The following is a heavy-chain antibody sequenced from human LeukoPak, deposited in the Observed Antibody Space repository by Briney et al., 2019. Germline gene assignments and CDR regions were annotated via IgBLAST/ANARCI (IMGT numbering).Heavy chain of an antibody. D-gene: IGHD4-23*01. CDR2: INPNSGGT. V-gene: IGHV1-2*02. J-gene: IGHJ3*02. Sequence: VASVKVSCKASGYTFTSYYMHWVRQAPGQGLEWMGWINPNSGGTNYAQKFQGRVTMTRDTSISTAYMELSRLRSDDTAVYYCARASFYDGNSYDAFDIWGQGTMVPVSS. CDR1: GYTFTSYY. CDR3: ARASFYDGNSYDAFDI.